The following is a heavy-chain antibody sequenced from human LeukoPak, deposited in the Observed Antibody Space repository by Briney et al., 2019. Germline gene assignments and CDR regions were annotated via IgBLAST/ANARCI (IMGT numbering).Heavy chain of an antibody. CDR2: IKGDGITT. CDR3: AREEWFFDY. Sequence: GGSLRLSCAASGLTFHNTWMHWIRQAPGKGLVWVSRIKGDGITTTYADSVKGRFTISRDNAKNTLYLQMNSLRAEDTAVYYCAREEWFFDYWGQGTLVTVSS. J-gene: IGHJ4*02. D-gene: IGHD3-3*01. V-gene: IGHV3-74*01. CDR1: GLTFHNTW.